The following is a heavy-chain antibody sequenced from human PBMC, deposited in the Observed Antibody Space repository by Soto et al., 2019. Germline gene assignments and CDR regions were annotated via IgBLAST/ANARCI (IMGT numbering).Heavy chain of an antibody. CDR3: AKVVDRSGYSRPAFDF. Sequence: GGSLRLSCVASGFNFGPYSMNWVRQTPGKGLEWVSYISGDSNYIYYADSVKGRFTISRDNAKNSLYLQMNSPGAEDTALYYCAKVVDRSGYSRPAFDFWGQGTMVTVSS. CDR1: GFNFGPYS. D-gene: IGHD3-22*01. J-gene: IGHJ3*01. V-gene: IGHV3-21*06. CDR2: ISGDSNYI.